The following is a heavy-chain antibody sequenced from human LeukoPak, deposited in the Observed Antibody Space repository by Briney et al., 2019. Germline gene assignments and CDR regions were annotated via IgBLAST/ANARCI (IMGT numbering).Heavy chain of an antibody. D-gene: IGHD4-23*01. J-gene: IGHJ4*02. V-gene: IGHV3-23*01. CDR1: GFTFSSYA. CDR2: ISGSGGST. Sequence: GGSLRLSCAASGFTFSSYAMSWVRQAPGKGLEWVSGISGSGGSTYYADPVRGRFTISRDNSKNTLYLQTNSLRAEDTAVYYCAKRWGMLRWNPFDHWGQGTLVTVSS. CDR3: AKRWGMLRWNPFDH.